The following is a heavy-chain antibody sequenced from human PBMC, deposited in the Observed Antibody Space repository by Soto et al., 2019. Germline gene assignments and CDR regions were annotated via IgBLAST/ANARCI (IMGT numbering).Heavy chain of an antibody. D-gene: IGHD6-13*01. CDR3: ARHVGQQLRYYDYGLDV. CDR1: GDSISSSNYY. V-gene: IGHV4-39*01. CDR2: IFYSGST. Sequence: QLQLQESGPGLVKPSETLSLTCTVSGDSISSSNYYWGWIRQPPGKGLEWIGNIFYSGSTYYHPSLKSRVTISVDTSKNQFSLKLSSVTAADAAIYYGARHVGQQLRYYDYGLDVWGQGAAVTVSS. J-gene: IGHJ6*02.